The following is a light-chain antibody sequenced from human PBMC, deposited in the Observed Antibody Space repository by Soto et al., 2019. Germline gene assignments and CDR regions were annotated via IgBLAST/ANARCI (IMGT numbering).Light chain of an antibody. CDR3: QQYNNWPPYT. CDR2: GAS. J-gene: IGKJ2*01. Sequence: ELVMPHTPATLSVSPGKRATLSCRASQSVSSNFAWYPQKPDQSPRLLIHGASTRATGIPARFSGSGSGTEFTLSISSLQSEDFAVYYGQQYNNWPPYTFGQGIKLEIK. CDR1: QSVSSN. V-gene: IGKV3D-15*01.